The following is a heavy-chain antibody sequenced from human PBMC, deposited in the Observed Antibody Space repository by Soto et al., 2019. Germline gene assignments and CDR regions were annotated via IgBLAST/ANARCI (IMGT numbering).Heavy chain of an antibody. J-gene: IGHJ4*02. CDR2: ISTTGNYI. CDR1: GFTFSSYT. Sequence: PGGSLRLSCAASGFTFSSYTMNWVRQAPGKGLEWVSTISTTGNYINYADSVKGRFTVSRDNAKNILYLHLNRLRAEDTGVYYCTGTPLSDSVWGSPAGYFDYWGQGALVTVSS. D-gene: IGHD3-16*01. V-gene: IGHV3-21*04. CDR3: TGTPLSDSVWGSPAGYFDY.